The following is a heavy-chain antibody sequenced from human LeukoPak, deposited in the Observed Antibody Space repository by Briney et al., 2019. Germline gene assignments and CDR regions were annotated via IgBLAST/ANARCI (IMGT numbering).Heavy chain of an antibody. CDR2: IYYSGST. D-gene: IGHD1/OR15-1a*01. Sequence: SETLSLTCTVPGGSISSYYWSWVRQPPGKGLEWIGYIYYSGSTNYNPSLKSRVTISVDTSKNQFSLKLSSVTAADTAVYYCARGNKEYYFDCWGQGTLVTVSS. J-gene: IGHJ4*02. V-gene: IGHV4-59*01. CDR3: ARGNKEYYFDC. CDR1: GGSISSYY.